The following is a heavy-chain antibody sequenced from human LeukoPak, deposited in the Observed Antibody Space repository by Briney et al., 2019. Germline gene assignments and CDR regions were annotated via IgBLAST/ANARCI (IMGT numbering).Heavy chain of an antibody. CDR2: IYPGDSDT. J-gene: IGHJ6*02. D-gene: IGHD3-10*01. CDR3: ARTGPLTPYYYYYGMDV. Sequence: GESLKISCKGSGYIFTSYWIGWVRPVPGKGLEWMGIIYPGDSDTRYSPSFQGQVTISADKSISTAYLQWSSLKASDTAMYYCARTGPLTPYYYYYGMDVWGQGTTVTVSS. CDR1: GYIFTSYW. V-gene: IGHV5-51*01.